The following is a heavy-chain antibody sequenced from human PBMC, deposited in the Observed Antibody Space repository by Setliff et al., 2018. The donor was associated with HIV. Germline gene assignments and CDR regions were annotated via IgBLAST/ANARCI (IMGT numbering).Heavy chain of an antibody. Sequence: GGSLRLSCAASGFTFSSYEMNWARQAPGKGLEWVSYISSSGGIIYYADSVKGRFTISRDIAKNSLYLHMNSLRAEDTAVYYCARGEPSILVEPAAFFDYWGQGTLVTVSS. CDR1: GFTFSSYE. CDR3: ARGEPSILVEPAAFFDY. J-gene: IGHJ4*02. V-gene: IGHV3-48*03. D-gene: IGHD2-2*01. CDR2: ISSSGGII.